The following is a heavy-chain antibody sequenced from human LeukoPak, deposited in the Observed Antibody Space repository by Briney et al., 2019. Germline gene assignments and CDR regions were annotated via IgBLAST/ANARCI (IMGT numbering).Heavy chain of an antibody. CDR2: IYTGGST. CDR1: GGSISSHF. D-gene: IGHD3-10*01. Sequence: PSEALSLTCTVSGGSISSHFWSWIRQPPRKELEWIGYIYTGGSTKYNPSLKSRLSISVNTSKNQFSLRLSSVTATDTAVYFCARLGGSSGGYPYYFDYWGQGTLVSVSS. J-gene: IGHJ4*02. V-gene: IGHV4-4*09. CDR3: ARLGGSSGGYPYYFDY.